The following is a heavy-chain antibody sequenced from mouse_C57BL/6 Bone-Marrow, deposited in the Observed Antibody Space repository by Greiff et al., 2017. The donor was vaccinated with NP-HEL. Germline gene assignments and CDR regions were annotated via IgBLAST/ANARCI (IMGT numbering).Heavy chain of an antibody. V-gene: IGHV1-26*01. D-gene: IGHD1-1*02. Sequence: EVQLQQSGPELVKPGASVKISCKASGYTFTDYYMNWVKQSHGKSLEWIGDINPNNGGTSYNQKFKGKATLTVDKSSSTAYMELRSLTSEDSAVYYCARWTTVVGWGQGTLVTVSA. J-gene: IGHJ3*02. CDR1: GYTFTDYY. CDR3: ARWTTVVG. CDR2: INPNNGGT.